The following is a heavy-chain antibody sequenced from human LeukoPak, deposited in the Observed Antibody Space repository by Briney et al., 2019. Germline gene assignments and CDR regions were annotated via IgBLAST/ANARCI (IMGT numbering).Heavy chain of an antibody. CDR3: ARGEGSGSYYSYFDY. CDR2: INPNSGGT. D-gene: IGHD1-26*01. Sequence: ASVKVSCKASGYTFTGYYMHWVRQAPGQGLEWMGWINPNSGGTNYAQKFQGRVTITADKSTSTAYMELSSLRSEDTAVYYCARGEGSGSYYSYFDYWGQGTLVTVSS. J-gene: IGHJ4*02. CDR1: GYTFTGYY. V-gene: IGHV1-2*02.